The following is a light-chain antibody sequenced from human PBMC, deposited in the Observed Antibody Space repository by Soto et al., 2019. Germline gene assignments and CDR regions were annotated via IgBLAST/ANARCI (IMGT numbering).Light chain of an antibody. CDR1: QCVPSH. J-gene: IGKJ5*01. CDR3: QQSFSTPT. CDR2: GAS. Sequence: MSPSPATLSVSQEERVTLSCRAGQCVPSHLAWYQQKPGQAPILLIFGASTRATGLPARFSGSGSGTDFTLTISRLEPEDFATYYCQQSFSTPTFGQGTRLEI. V-gene: IGKV3-15*01.